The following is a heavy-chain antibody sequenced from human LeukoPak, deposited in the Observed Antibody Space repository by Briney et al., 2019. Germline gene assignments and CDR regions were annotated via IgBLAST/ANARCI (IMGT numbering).Heavy chain of an antibody. CDR3: ANQYSSGWYVHFQY. J-gene: IGHJ1*01. Sequence: GGSLRLSCAASGFTFSSYAMSWVRQAPGKGLEWVSAITGSGGSTYYADSVKGRFTISRDNSKNTLYLQMNSLRAEDTAVYYCANQYSSGWYVHFQYWGQGTLVSVSS. CDR1: GFTFSSYA. V-gene: IGHV3-23*01. D-gene: IGHD6-19*01. CDR2: ITGSGGST.